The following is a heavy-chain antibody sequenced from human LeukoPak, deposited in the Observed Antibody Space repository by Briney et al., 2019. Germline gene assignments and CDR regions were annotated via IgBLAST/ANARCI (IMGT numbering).Heavy chain of an antibody. J-gene: IGHJ5*02. D-gene: IGHD6-13*01. Sequence: SETLSLTCAVYGGSFSGYYWSWIRQPPGKGLEWIGEINHSGSTNYNPSLKSRVTISVDTSKNQFSLKLSSVTAADTAVYYCARDGEVLSSSWFWFDPWGQGTLVTVSS. CDR3: ARDGEVLSSSWFWFDP. CDR2: INHSGST. CDR1: GGSFSGYY. V-gene: IGHV4-34*01.